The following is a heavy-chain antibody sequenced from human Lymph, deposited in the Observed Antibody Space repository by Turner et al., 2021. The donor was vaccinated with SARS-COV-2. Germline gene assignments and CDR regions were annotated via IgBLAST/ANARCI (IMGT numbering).Heavy chain of an antibody. CDR2: ITYDGCNN. CDR1: GFTFSSYG. Sequence: QVEFRGCVVRLGRSLRLSSAASGFTFSSYGTHWVRQAPGKGLEWVSVITYDGCNNYYADSVKGRFTVSRDNSKNTLYLQMNSLRAEDTAVYYCARDFSGHTYVYDYWGQGTLVTVSS. V-gene: IGHV3-30-3*01. J-gene: IGHJ4*02. D-gene: IGHD5-18*01. CDR3: ARDFSGHTYVYDY.